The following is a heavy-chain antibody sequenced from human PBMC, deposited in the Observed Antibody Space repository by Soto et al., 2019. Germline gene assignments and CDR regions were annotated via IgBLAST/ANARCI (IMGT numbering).Heavy chain of an antibody. CDR1: GYTFTSYG. CDR2: ISAYNGNT. J-gene: IGHJ5*02. D-gene: IGHD7-27*01. CDR3: ARGGWGFDP. Sequence: QVQLVQSGAEVKKPGASVKVSCKASGYTFTSYGISWVRQAPGQGLEWMGRISAYNGNTNYAQKRRGRVTRTADTSPSSAHLVRRRPRSADTAVYYCARGGWGFDPWGPGTLVTVSS. V-gene: IGHV1-18*01.